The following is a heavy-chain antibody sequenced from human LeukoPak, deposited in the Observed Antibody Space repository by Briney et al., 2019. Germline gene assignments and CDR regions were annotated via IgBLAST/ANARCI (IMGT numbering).Heavy chain of an antibody. CDR3: ARDVRRELHPSHDAFDI. D-gene: IGHD1-26*01. V-gene: IGHV3-7*01. Sequence: GGSLRLSCAASGFTFSSYWMSWVRQAPGKGLEWVANIKQDGSEKYYVDSVKGRFTISRDNAKNSLYLQMNSLRAEDTAVYYCARDVRRELHPSHDAFDIWGQGTMVTVSS. J-gene: IGHJ3*02. CDR1: GFTFSSYW. CDR2: IKQDGSEK.